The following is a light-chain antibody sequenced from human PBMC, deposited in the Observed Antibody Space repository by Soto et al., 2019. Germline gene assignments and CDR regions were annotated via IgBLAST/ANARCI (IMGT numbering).Light chain of an antibody. CDR2: DAS. V-gene: IGKV1-5*01. CDR1: QSISNR. J-gene: IGKJ1*01. CDR3: QQYNSYS. Sequence: DIQMTQSPSTLSSSVGARLTITCRASQSISNRLAWYQQKPGKAPKVLIYDASSLEGGVPSRFSGTGPATELTLTISSLQPDDFATYYCQQYNSYSFGPGTKVDIK.